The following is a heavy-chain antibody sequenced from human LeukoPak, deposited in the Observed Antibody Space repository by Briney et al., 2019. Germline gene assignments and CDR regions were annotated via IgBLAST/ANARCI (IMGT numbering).Heavy chain of an antibody. CDR2: INHSGST. CDR3: ARGDFWSGEGAFDI. J-gene: IGHJ3*02. CDR1: GASFSDYY. D-gene: IGHD3-3*01. Sequence: KPSETLSLTCAIYGASFSDYYWSWIRQPPGKGLEWIGEINHSGSTNYSPSLKSRVTISVDMSKNQFSLKLSSVTAADTAVYYCARGDFWSGEGAFDIWGQGTMVAVSS. V-gene: IGHV4-34*01.